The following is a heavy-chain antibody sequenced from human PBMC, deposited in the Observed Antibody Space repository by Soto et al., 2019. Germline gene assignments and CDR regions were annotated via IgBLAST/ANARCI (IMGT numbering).Heavy chain of an antibody. CDR1: GYSFAGYW. D-gene: IGHD3-10*01. Sequence: PGESLKISCKGSGYSFAGYWIGWVRQMPGKGLDWMGVIYPGDSDTRYSPSFHGPIPISADKSIITASLQWSSLKASATAMYFCARLPGVRGVFDGFNVWCQGTLVNV. CDR3: ARLPGVRGVFDGFNV. CDR2: IYPGDSDT. J-gene: IGHJ3*01. V-gene: IGHV5-51*01.